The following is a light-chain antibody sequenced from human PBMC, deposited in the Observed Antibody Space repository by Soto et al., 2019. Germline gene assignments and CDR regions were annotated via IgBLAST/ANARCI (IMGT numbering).Light chain of an antibody. CDR2: VNS. Sequence: QSVLTQPPSVSGAPGQRVTISCTGSSSNIGRGYDVNWYQQLPATAKNLLIYVNSNRPAGVPDRFSGSKCGTSAFPAITGLQAEDDADYCGQCYDSRHHVVFGGGTKVTVL. CDR3: QCYDSRHHVV. J-gene: IGLJ2*01. V-gene: IGLV1-40*01. CDR1: SSNIGRGYD.